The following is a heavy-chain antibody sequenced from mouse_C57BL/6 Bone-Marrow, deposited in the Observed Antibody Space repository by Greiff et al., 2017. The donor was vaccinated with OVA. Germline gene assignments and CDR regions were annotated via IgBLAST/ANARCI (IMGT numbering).Heavy chain of an antibody. J-gene: IGHJ2*01. D-gene: IGHD4-1*01. CDR1: GYTFTDYE. CDR3: TPHLGRFDY. Sequence: VQLQQSGAELVRPGASVTLSCKASGYTFTDYEMHWVKQTPVHGLEWIGAIDPETGGTAYNQKFKGKAILTADKSSSTAYMELRSLTSEDSAVYYCTPHLGRFDYWGQGTTLTVSS. V-gene: IGHV1-15*01. CDR2: IDPETGGT.